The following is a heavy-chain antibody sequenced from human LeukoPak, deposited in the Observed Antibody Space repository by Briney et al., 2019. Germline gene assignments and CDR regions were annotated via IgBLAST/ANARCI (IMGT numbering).Heavy chain of an antibody. J-gene: IGHJ4*02. Sequence: WASVKVSCKASGYTFTSYGISWVRQAPGQGLEWMGWISAYNGNTNYAQKLQGRVTMTTDTSTSTAHMELRSLRSDDTAVYYCARETQTRGSYYTYWGQGTLVTVSS. V-gene: IGHV1-18*01. CDR2: ISAYNGNT. D-gene: IGHD1-26*01. CDR1: GYTFTSYG. CDR3: ARETQTRGSYYTY.